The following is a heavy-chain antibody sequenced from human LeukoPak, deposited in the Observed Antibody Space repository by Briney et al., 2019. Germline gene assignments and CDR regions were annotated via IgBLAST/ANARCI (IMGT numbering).Heavy chain of an antibody. D-gene: IGHD2-15*01. CDR1: GFTFSSYG. Sequence: GGSLRLSCAASGFTFSSYGMHWVRQAPGKGLEWVAVIWYDGSNKYYADSVKGRFTISRDNSKNTLFLQMNSLRAEDTAVYFCAKLKSGSGPFDYWGQGALVTVSS. J-gene: IGHJ4*02. CDR3: AKLKSGSGPFDY. V-gene: IGHV3-33*06. CDR2: IWYDGSNK.